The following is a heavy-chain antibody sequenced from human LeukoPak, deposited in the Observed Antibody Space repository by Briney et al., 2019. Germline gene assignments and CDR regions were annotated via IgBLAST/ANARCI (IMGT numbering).Heavy chain of an antibody. CDR1: GFTFSTYA. CDR3: AKGRSGWYEGLDY. CDR2: ISHGGDSA. D-gene: IGHD6-19*01. V-gene: IGHV3-23*01. J-gene: IGHJ4*02. Sequence: PGGSLRLSFTASGFTFSTYAMTWVRQAPGKGLEWVSVISHGGDSAWYADSVKGRFTISRDNSKSTLFLQMNSLRADDTAIYYCAKGRSGWYEGLDYWGQGILVTVSS.